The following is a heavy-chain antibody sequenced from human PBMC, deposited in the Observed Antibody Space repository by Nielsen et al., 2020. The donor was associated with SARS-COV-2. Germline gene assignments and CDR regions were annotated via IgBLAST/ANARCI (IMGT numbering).Heavy chain of an antibody. CDR1: GFTFSSCS. CDR2: ISSSSSYI. V-gene: IGHV3-21*01. CDR3: ARDGWGYSGYDFYYYGMDV. Sequence: GESLKISCAASGFTFSSCSMNWVRQAPGKGLEWVSSISSSSSYIYYADSVKGRFTISRDNAKNSLCLQMNSLRAEDTAVYYCARDGWGYSGYDFYYYGMDVWGQGTTVTVSS. J-gene: IGHJ6*02. D-gene: IGHD5-12*01.